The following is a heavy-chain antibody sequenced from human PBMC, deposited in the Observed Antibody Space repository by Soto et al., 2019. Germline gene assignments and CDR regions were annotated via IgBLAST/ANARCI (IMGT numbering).Heavy chain of an antibody. CDR3: AKDSGCSGGSCYRAGFDY. V-gene: IGHV3-23*01. CDR2: ISGSGGST. CDR1: GFTFSSYA. J-gene: IGHJ4*02. D-gene: IGHD2-15*01. Sequence: GGSLRLSCAASGFTFSSYAMSWVRQAPGKGLEWVSAISGSGGSTYYADSVKGRLTISRDNSKNTLYLQMNSLRAEDTAVYYCAKDSGCSGGSCYRAGFDYWGQGTRVTVSA.